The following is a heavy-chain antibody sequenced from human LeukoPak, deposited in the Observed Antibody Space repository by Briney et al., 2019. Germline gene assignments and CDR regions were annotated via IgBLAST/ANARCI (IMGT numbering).Heavy chain of an antibody. CDR3: ARYHNGYDDY. V-gene: IGHV4-39*07. J-gene: IGHJ4*02. CDR2: IYYGGST. Sequence: PSETLSLTCTVSGGSISSSSYYWGWLRQPPGKGLEWIGSIYYGGSTFYNPSLRSRVTISLDRSKSQFSLKLRSVTGADTAVYYCARYHNGYDDYWGQGSLVTVSS. CDR1: GGSISSSSYY. D-gene: IGHD5-12*01.